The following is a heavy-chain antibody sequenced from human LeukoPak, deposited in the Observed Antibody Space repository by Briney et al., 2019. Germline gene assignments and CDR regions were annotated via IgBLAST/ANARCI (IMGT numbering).Heavy chain of an antibody. CDR3: ARATYYDFWSGYWDYYYGMDV. CDR1: GFTFSSYA. D-gene: IGHD3-3*01. J-gene: IGHJ6*02. Sequence: PGGSLRLSCAASGFTFSSYAMHWVRQAPGKGLEWVAVISYDGSNKYYADSVKGRFTISRDNSKNTLYLQMNSLRAEDTAVYYCARATYYDFWSGYWDYYYGMDVWGQGTTVTVSS. CDR2: ISYDGSNK. V-gene: IGHV3-30-3*01.